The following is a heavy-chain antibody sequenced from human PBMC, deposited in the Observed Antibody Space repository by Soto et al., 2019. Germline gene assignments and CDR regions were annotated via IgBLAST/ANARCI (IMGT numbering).Heavy chain of an antibody. D-gene: IGHD3-3*01. CDR3: ARARGDHYDFWSGYYYYYYYGMDV. Sequence: RASVKVSCKASGYTFTGYYMHWVRQAPGQGLEWMGWINPNSGGTNYAQKFQGRVTMTRDTSISTAYMELSRLRSDDTAVYYCARARGDHYDFWSGYYYYYYYGMDVWGQGTTVTVSS. V-gene: IGHV1-2*02. J-gene: IGHJ6*02. CDR1: GYTFTGYY. CDR2: INPNSGGT.